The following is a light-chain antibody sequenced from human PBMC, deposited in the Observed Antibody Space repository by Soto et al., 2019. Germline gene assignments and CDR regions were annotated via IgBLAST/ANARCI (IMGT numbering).Light chain of an antibody. J-gene: IGKJ1*01. CDR2: DAS. V-gene: IGKV3-20*01. CDR1: QRVASD. Sequence: VLTQSPGTLSLSPGEGATLSCRASQRVASDLAWYLQKPGQPPRLLIYDASIRATGIPDRISGSGSERDFTLTISRLEPEDFAVYYCQQYGRSRTFGQGTKVDIK. CDR3: QQYGRSRT.